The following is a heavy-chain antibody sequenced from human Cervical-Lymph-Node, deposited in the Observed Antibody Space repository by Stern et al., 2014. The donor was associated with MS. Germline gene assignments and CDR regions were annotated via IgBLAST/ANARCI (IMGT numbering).Heavy chain of an antibody. D-gene: IGHD1-26*01. J-gene: IGHJ4*02. V-gene: IGHV3-30*04. CDR3: AKGGSGSYLD. Sequence: VQLVESGGGVVQPGRSLRLSCAASGFVFRRYALHWVRQAPGKGLVWMALISYDGRDKYYTDSVKGRFTVSRDNSNNTVDLEMNSLRLEDTAVYYCAKGGSGSYLDWGQGSLVTVSS. CDR2: ISYDGRDK. CDR1: GFVFRRYA.